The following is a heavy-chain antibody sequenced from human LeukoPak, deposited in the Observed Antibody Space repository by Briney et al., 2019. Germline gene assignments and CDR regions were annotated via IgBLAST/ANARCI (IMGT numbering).Heavy chain of an antibody. Sequence: SETLSLTCTASGDSINSYYWTWIRQAPGKGLEWIGYIYFTGSTNYSPSLKRRVSISIDPSKNQFSLKLTSVTAADTAVYYCARDPTYWGQGILVTVSS. J-gene: IGHJ4*02. CDR2: IYFTGST. CDR3: ARDPTY. V-gene: IGHV4-4*08. CDR1: GDSINSYY.